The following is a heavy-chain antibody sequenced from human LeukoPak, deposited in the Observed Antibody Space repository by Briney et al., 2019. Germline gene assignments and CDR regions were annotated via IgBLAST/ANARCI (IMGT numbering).Heavy chain of an antibody. D-gene: IGHD3-16*02. V-gene: IGHV4-61*08. CDR1: GGSISSGGYY. CDR3: ARFRTFGGVIAYDY. J-gene: IGHJ4*02. Sequence: SETLSLTCTVSGGSISSGGYYGSWIRQPPGKGLEWIGYIYYSGSTNYNPTLRSRGTISVDTSKNQFSLKLSSVTAADTAVYYCARFRTFGGVIAYDYWGQGPLVTVSS. CDR2: IYYSGST.